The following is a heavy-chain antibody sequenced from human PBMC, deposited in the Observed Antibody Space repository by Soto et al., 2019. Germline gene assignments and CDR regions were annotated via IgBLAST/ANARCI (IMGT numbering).Heavy chain of an antibody. CDR1: GFTFSSYS. J-gene: IGHJ5*02. V-gene: IGHV3-48*01. CDR2: ISSSSSTI. CDR3: AREEGMTTVVRGNWFDP. D-gene: IGHD4-17*01. Sequence: EVQLVESGGGLVQPGGSLRLSCAASGFTFSSYSMNWVRQAPGKGLEWVSYISSSSSTIYYADSVKGRFTISRDNAKNSLYLQMNSLGAEDTAVYYCAREEGMTTVVRGNWFDPWGQGTLVTVSS.